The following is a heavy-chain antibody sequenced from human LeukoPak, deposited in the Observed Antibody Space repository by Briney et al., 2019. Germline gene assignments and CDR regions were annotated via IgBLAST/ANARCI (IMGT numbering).Heavy chain of an antibody. V-gene: IGHV3-23*01. CDR3: AKQISAGYDFWSGYYLGGFDY. J-gene: IGHJ4*02. D-gene: IGHD3-3*01. CDR1: GFTFSSYA. Sequence: GGSLRLSCAASGFTFSSYAMSWVRQAPGKGLEWVSAISGSGGSTYYADSVKGRFTISRDNSKNTLYLQMNSLRAEDTAVYYCAKQISAGYDFWSGYYLGGFDYWGQGTLVTVSS. CDR2: ISGSGGST.